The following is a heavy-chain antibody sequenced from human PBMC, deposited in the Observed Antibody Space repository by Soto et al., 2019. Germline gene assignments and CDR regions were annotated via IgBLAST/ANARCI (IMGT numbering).Heavy chain of an antibody. Sequence: EVQLLESGGGLVQPGGSLRLSCAASGFTFSSHAMSWVRQAPGKGLEWVSAIVGNGGSTYYADSVKGRFTISRDNSKNTLYLQMNSLRAEDTAVYYCTKGYYYDSSGYSRGYFFDYWGQGTLVTVSS. CDR1: GFTFSSHA. D-gene: IGHD3-22*01. CDR3: TKGYYYDSSGYSRGYFFDY. V-gene: IGHV3-23*01. J-gene: IGHJ4*02. CDR2: IVGNGGST.